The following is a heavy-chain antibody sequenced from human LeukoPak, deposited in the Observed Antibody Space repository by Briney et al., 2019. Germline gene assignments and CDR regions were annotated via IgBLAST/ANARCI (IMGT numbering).Heavy chain of an antibody. CDR2: ISSSSSYI. J-gene: IGHJ4*02. V-gene: IGHV3-21*01. CDR1: GFTFSSYG. D-gene: IGHD2-15*01. CDR3: ARDYTAASEFCFDY. Sequence: GGSLRLSCAASGFTFSSYGMHWVRQAPGKGLEWDSSISSSSSYIYYADSVKGRFTISRDNAKNSLYLQMNSQRAEDTAVYYCARDYTAASEFCFDYWGQGTLVTVSS.